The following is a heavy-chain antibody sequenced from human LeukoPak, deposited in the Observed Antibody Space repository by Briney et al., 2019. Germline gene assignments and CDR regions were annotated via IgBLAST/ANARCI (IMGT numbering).Heavy chain of an antibody. J-gene: IGHJ5*02. CDR2: VYYTGST. Sequence: SETLSLTCTVSGGSISSALYHWGWIRQPPGKNLEWLGSVYYTGSTHNNPSLKSRVTISVDTSKNQFSLNLSSVTAADTAVYYCARGGQWLVLSWFDPWGQGTLVTVSS. CDR3: ARGGQWLVLSWFDP. V-gene: IGHV4-39*01. D-gene: IGHD6-19*01. CDR1: GGSISSALYH.